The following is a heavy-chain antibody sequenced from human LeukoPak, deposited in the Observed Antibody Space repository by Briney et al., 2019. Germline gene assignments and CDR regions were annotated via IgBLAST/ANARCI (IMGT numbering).Heavy chain of an antibody. V-gene: IGHV3-33*01. CDR3: ARDATRHAFDI. Sequence: GSLRLSXAASGFTFSSYGMHWVRQAPGKGLEWVAVIWYDGSNKYYADSVKGRFTISRDNSKNTLYLQMNSLRAEDTAVYYCARDATRHAFDIWGQGTMVTVSS. D-gene: IGHD1-26*01. J-gene: IGHJ3*02. CDR2: IWYDGSNK. CDR1: GFTFSSYG.